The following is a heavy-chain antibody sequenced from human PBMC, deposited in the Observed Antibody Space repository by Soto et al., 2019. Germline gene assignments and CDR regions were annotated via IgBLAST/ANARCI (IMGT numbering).Heavy chain of an antibody. V-gene: IGHV5-51*01. CDR3: ARRNDFSDY. CDR2: IYPGDSDT. J-gene: IGHJ4*02. CDR1: GYSFTNYW. D-gene: IGHD3-3*01. Sequence: XDSLKLSCKGSGYSFTNYWIGLVLQMPGKGLEWMAIIYPGDSDTKYSPSFQGQVTISADKSTSNVYLQWSSLKASDTAIYYCARRNDFSDYWGQGTLVTVSS.